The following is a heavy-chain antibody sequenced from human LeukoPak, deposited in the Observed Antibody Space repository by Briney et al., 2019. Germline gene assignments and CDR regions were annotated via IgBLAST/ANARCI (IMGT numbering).Heavy chain of an antibody. CDR2: LNHSGGT. J-gene: IGHJ6*03. CDR1: GGSFSGYY. D-gene: IGHD1-26*01. Sequence: SETLSLTCAVYGGSFSGYYWSWLRQPPGKGLEWIGELNHSGGTNYNPSLKSRVTIAVDTFKNQFSLKLSSVAPGDPGVYYCAVGRGGSYYDYYYMDVWGKGTTVTVSS. CDR3: AVGRGGSYYDYYYMDV. V-gene: IGHV4-34*01.